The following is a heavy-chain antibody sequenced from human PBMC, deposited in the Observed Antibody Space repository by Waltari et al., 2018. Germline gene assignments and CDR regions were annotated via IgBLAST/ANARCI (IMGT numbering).Heavy chain of an antibody. CDR1: GFPFSDYY. J-gene: IGHJ4*02. V-gene: IGHV3-11*01. CDR2: ISGSRDTI. Sequence: QVQLVESGGGLVKPGGSLRLSCAASGFPFSDYYMSWIRQAPGKGLEWVSYISGSRDTIYYAESLKGRFTISRDNAKNSLYLQMNSLSIEDAAVYYCARGGWFGEPHSSSFDYWGQGTLVTVSS. CDR3: ARGGWFGEPHSSSFDY. D-gene: IGHD3-10*01.